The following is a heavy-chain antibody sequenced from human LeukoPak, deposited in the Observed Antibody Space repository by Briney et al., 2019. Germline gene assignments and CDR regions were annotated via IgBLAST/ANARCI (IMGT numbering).Heavy chain of an antibody. J-gene: IGHJ4*02. CDR2: IRGSSSII. D-gene: IGHD3-9*01. CDR1: GFTFSTYS. Sequence: GGSLRLSCAASGFTFSTYSMNWVRQSPGKGLEWVSYIRGSSSIIHYADSVKGRFTISRDNAKSSLYLQMNSLRDEDTAVYYCARNLYDFLTGFDSWGQGTLVTVSS. CDR3: ARNLYDFLTGFDS. V-gene: IGHV3-48*02.